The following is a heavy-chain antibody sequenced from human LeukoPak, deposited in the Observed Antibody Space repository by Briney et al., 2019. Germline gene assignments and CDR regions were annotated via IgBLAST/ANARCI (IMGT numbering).Heavy chain of an antibody. J-gene: IGHJ3*02. CDR3: AIESKADAFDI. V-gene: IGHV4-34*01. CDR1: GGSFSGYY. Sequence: PSETLSLTCAVYGGSFSGYYWSWIRQPPGKGLEWIGEINHSGSTNYNPSLKSRVTISVDTSKNQFSLKLSSVTAADTAVYYCAIESKADAFDIWGQGTMVTVSS. CDR2: INHSGST.